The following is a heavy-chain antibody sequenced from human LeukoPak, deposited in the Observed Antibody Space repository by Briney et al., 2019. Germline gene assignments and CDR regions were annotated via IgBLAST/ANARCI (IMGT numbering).Heavy chain of an antibody. CDR2: INPNSGGT. CDR3: ARVDGSPDY. J-gene: IGHJ4*02. V-gene: IGHV1-2*02. CDR1: GYTFIGYY. D-gene: IGHD2-15*01. Sequence: GASVKVSCKASGYTFIGYYMRWVRQAPGQGLEWMGWINPNSGGTNYAQKFQGRVTITRDTSISTAYMELSSLRSEDTAVYYCARVDGSPDYWGQGTLVTVSS.